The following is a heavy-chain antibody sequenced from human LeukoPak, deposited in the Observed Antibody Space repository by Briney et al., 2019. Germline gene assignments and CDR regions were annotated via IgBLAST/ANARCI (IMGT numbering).Heavy chain of an antibody. D-gene: IGHD1-26*01. CDR2: IYTSGST. Sequence: PSETLSLTCTVSVGSISSYYWSWIRQPAGEGLEWLGRIYTSGSTNYNPSLKSRVTMSIDTSKNHFSLKLSSVTAADTAVYYCARDMSYAFFDYGGQGTLVTVSA. J-gene: IGHJ4*02. CDR3: ARDMSYAFFDY. CDR1: VGSISSYY. V-gene: IGHV4-4*07.